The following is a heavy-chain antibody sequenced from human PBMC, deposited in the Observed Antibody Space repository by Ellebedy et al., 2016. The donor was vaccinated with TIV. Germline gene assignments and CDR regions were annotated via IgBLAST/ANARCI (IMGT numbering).Heavy chain of an antibody. D-gene: IGHD4-17*01. V-gene: IGHV3-23*03. CDR3: ARDPFTTAWYGEFDS. CDR2: LYPGDKGST. CDR1: GFAFRTYD. Sequence: GESLKISXAASGFAFRTYDMSWVRQAPGKGLEWVSVLYPGDKGSTYYTDSVRGRFTISRDRSNNTLYLQMNSLRAEDTAVYFCARDPFTTAWYGEFDSWGQGTLVTVSS. J-gene: IGHJ4*02.